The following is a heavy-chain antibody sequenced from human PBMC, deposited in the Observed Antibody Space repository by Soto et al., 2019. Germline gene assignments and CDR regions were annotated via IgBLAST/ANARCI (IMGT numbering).Heavy chain of an antibody. J-gene: IGHJ6*02. Sequence: QVQLVQSGAEEKKPGASVKVSCKASGYTFTSYVMHWVRQAPGQRLEWRGWINAGNGNTKYSQKFQGRVTITRDTSASTAYMELSSLRSEDTAVYYCASEAIAAAAVYGMDVWGQGTTVTVSS. CDR2: INAGNGNT. V-gene: IGHV1-3*05. CDR3: ASEAIAAAAVYGMDV. D-gene: IGHD6-13*01. CDR1: GYTFTSYV.